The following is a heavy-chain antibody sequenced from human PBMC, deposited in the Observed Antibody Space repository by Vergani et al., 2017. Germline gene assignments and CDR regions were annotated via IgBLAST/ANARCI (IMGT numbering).Heavy chain of an antibody. CDR1: GYTFTDHY. D-gene: IGHD4-17*01. CDR3: ATPQTVTTGGMEV. J-gene: IGHJ6*02. V-gene: IGHV1-69-2*01. Sequence: VQLVQSGAEVKKPGATMKISCKVSGYTFTDHYMHWVKQAPRKGLEWMGLVDPEDGETIYAEKSKGRVTIAADTSTDTAHLGLSSLRSEDTAVYYCATPQTVTTGGMEVWGQGTTVIVSS. CDR2: VDPEDGET.